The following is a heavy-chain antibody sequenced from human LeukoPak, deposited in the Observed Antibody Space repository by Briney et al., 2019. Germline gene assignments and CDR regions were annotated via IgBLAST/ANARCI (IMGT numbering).Heavy chain of an antibody. J-gene: IGHJ4*02. V-gene: IGHV1-69*13. Sequence: SVKVSCKASGGTFSSYAISWVRQAPGQGLEWMGGIIPIFGTANYAQKFQGRVTITADESTSTAYMELSCLRSEDTAVYYCARDGDWARSSDYWGQGTLVTVSS. CDR1: GGTFSSYA. CDR2: IIPIFGTA. D-gene: IGHD2-21*02. CDR3: ARDGDWARSSDY.